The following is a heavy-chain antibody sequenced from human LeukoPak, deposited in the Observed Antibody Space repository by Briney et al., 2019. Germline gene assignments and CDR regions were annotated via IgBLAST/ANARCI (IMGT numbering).Heavy chain of an antibody. Sequence: SETLSLTCAVYGGSFSGYYWSWIRQPPGKGLEWIGEINHSGSTNYNPSLKSRVTISVDTSKNQFSLKLSSVTAADTAVYYCARTRGGGFDYWGQGTLVTVSS. CDR2: INHSGST. D-gene: IGHD2-15*01. V-gene: IGHV4-34*01. CDR3: ARTRGGGFDY. J-gene: IGHJ4*02. CDR1: GGSFSGYY.